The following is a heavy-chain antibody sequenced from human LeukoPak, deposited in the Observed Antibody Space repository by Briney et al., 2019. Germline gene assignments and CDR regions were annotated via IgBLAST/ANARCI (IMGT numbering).Heavy chain of an antibody. Sequence: GGSLRLSCAASGFAFSSYAMSWVRQAPGEGLEWVSAISGSGGTTYYPNSVKGRFTISRDNSKNTLYLQMNSLRAEDTAVYYCAKDSQVISTYYFDYWGQGTLVTVSS. D-gene: IGHD2-21*01. CDR1: GFAFSSYA. CDR3: AKDSQVISTYYFDY. V-gene: IGHV3-23*01. J-gene: IGHJ4*02. CDR2: ISGSGGTT.